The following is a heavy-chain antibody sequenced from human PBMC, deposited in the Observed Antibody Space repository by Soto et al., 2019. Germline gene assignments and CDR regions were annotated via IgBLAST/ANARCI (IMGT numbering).Heavy chain of an antibody. V-gene: IGHV1-69*01. CDR3: ARDGGRHAGGMDC. D-gene: IGHD1-26*01. CDR1: GGTFSSYS. J-gene: IGHJ4*02. CDR2: IIPIFGTA. Sequence: QVQLVQSGAEVKKPGSSVKVSCKASGGTFSSYSINWVRQAPGQGLEWMGEIIPIFGTANYAQKFQVRVTITADETTSTAYMELSSLRSEDTAVYYCARDGGRHAGGMDCWGQGTRVTVSS.